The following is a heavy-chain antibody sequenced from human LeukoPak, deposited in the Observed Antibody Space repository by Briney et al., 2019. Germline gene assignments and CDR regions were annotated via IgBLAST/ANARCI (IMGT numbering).Heavy chain of an antibody. CDR2: ISAYDGNT. Sequence: ASVKVSCKASGYTFHTYGISWMRQAPGQGLEWMGWISAYDGNTHFEEKFQGRVTLTTDSSTSTAYMELRSLRSDDTAVYYCGRDSGSYSVADYWGQGTLVTVSS. CDR1: GYTFHTYG. D-gene: IGHD1-26*01. J-gene: IGHJ4*02. V-gene: IGHV1-18*01. CDR3: GRDSGSYSVADY.